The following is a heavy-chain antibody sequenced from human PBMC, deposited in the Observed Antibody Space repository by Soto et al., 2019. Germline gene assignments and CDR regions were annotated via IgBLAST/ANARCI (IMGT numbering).Heavy chain of an antibody. J-gene: IGHJ6*02. V-gene: IGHV4-34*01. D-gene: IGHD6-13*01. CDR2: INHSGST. CDR3: ARLLIAAAVHHYYGMDV. Sequence: QVQLQQWGAGLLKPSETLSLTCAVYGGSFSGYYWSWIRQPPGKGLEWIGEINHSGSTNYKPSLNSRVTISVDKSKNQFSLKLSSVTAANTAVYYCARLLIAAAVHHYYGMDVWGQGTTVTVS. CDR1: GGSFSGYY.